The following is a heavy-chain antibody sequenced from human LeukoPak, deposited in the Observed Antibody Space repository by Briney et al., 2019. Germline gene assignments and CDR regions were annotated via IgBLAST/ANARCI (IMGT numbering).Heavy chain of an antibody. D-gene: IGHD2-2*01. CDR3: AGDLFKGSSTSVGYFGMDV. CDR1: GFTFSSYA. CDR2: ISYDGGNK. J-gene: IGHJ6*02. Sequence: PGGSLRLSCAASGFTFSSYAMHWVRQAPGKGLDWVAFISYDGGNKHYADSVKGRFTISRDKSKNTVYLQMNSLRAEDAAVYYCAGDLFKGSSTSVGYFGMDVWGQGTTVTVSS. V-gene: IGHV3-30*04.